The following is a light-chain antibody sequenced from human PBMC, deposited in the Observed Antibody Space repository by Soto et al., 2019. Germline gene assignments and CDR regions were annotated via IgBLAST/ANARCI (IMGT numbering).Light chain of an antibody. CDR3: MQAVQIPGT. Sequence: AIQLPKSRFSLSASVGDSVTLSCRASQGIGNALGWYQQKPGKPPKVLIYGASNLQSGVPPRFSGSGSGTDFTLKISRVEAEDVGVYYCMQAVQIPGTFGQGTKVDIK. J-gene: IGKJ1*01. CDR2: GAS. CDR1: QGIGNA. V-gene: IGKV1-6*01.